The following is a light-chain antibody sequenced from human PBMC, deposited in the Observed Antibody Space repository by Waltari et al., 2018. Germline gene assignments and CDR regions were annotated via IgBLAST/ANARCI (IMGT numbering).Light chain of an antibody. CDR3: QQYNNWPPT. V-gene: IGKV3-15*01. J-gene: IGKJ1*01. Sequence: EKVMTQSPATLSVSPGERATLSRRTSQSVSSNLAWYQQKPGQAPRLLISGASTRATGIPARFSGSGSGTEFTLTISSLQSEDFAVYYCQQYNNWPPTFGQGTKVEIK. CDR1: QSVSSN. CDR2: GAS.